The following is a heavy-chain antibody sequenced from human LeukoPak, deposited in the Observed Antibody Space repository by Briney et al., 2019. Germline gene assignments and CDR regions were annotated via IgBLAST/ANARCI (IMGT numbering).Heavy chain of an antibody. D-gene: IGHD1-1*01. CDR2: MNPKTGKT. Sequence: ASVKVSCKASGGTFSSYAISWVRQAPGQGLEWVGWMNPKTGKTAYARNLQGRVTITRDTSISTAYMDLSALRSEDTAVYYCARIRPVTTGLKGYYFDYWGQGTLVTVSS. CDR1: GGTFSSYA. J-gene: IGHJ4*02. V-gene: IGHV1-8*03. CDR3: ARIRPVTTGLKGYYFDY.